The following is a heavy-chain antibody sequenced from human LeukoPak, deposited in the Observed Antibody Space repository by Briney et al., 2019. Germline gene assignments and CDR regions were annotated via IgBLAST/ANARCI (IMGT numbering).Heavy chain of an antibody. CDR3: AXXAESYYYYYYMDV. V-gene: IGHV1-18*04. CDR2: ISAYNGKT. D-gene: IGHD2/OR15-2a*01. Sequence: ASVKVSCKASGYTFTSYGISWVRQAPGQGLEWMGWISAYNGKTNYAQKLQGRVTMTTDTSTSTAYMELRSLRSDDTAVYYCAXXAESYYYYYYMDVWGKGTTVTISS. CDR1: GYTFTSYG. J-gene: IGHJ6*03.